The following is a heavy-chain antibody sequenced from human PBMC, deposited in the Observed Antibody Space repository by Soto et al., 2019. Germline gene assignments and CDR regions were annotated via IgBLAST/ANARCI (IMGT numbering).Heavy chain of an antibody. CDR1: GGSISSGGYY. V-gene: IGHV4-31*03. CDR2: IYYSGST. Sequence: SETLSLTCTVSGGSISSGGYYWSWIRQHPGKGLEWIGYIYYSGSTYYNPSLKSRVTISVDTSKNQFSLKLSSVTAADTAVYYCARENCGGDCYADWYYYYGMDVWGQGTTVTVSS. CDR3: ARENCGGDCYADWYYYYGMDV. J-gene: IGHJ6*02. D-gene: IGHD2-21*02.